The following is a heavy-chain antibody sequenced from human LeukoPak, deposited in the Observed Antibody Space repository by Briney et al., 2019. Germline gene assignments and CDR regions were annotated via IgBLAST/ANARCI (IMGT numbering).Heavy chain of an antibody. V-gene: IGHV3-23*01. CDR1: GFTFSNYD. D-gene: IGHD1-26*01. J-gene: IGHJ1*01. CDR3: EKGNPGSRSPFYAEYFQH. Sequence: GGSLRLSCAASGFTFSNYDMSWVRQAPGKGLEWVSVISGSGGSTYYADSVKGRFTISRDNSKNTLYLQMNSLRAEDTAVYYCEKGNPGSRSPFYAEYFQHWGQGTLVTVSS. CDR2: ISGSGGST.